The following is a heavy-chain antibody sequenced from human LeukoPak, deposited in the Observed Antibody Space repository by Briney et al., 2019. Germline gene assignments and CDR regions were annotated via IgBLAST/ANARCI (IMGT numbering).Heavy chain of an antibody. J-gene: IGHJ4*02. CDR1: GFTFSDYY. V-gene: IGHV3-11*06. Sequence: PGGSLRLSCAASGFTFSDYYMSWIRQAPGKGLEWVSYISSGSDYTNYADAVKGRFTISRDNAKNSLSLQMSSLRAEDTASYFCARSAGRLSPIDDWGQGTLVTVSS. CDR2: ISSGSDYT. CDR3: ARSAGRLSPIDD. D-gene: IGHD5/OR15-5a*01.